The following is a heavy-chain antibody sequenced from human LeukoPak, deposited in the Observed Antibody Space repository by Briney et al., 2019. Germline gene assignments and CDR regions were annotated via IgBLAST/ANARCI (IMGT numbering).Heavy chain of an antibody. CDR3: ARWQYWDTGGYFDF. J-gene: IGHJ4*02. V-gene: IGHV4-34*09. D-gene: IGHD5-18*01. Sequence: SETLSLTCAVYGGSFSGYYWSWIRQPPGKGLEWIGEINHSGSTYYNPSLKSRVAISVDTSKKQFSLKLSSVTAADTAVYYCARWQYWDTGGYFDFWGQGTLVPVSS. CDR2: INHSGST. CDR1: GGSFSGYY.